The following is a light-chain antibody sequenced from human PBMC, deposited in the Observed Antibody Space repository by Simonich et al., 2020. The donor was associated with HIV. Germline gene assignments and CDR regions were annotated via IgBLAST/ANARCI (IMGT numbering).Light chain of an antibody. V-gene: IGKV1-39*01. CDR2: AAS. CDR1: KSISNY. Sequence: DIQMTQSPSSLSASVGDRVTITCRTSKSISNYLNWYQQKPGKAPKLPIYAASNLQSGVPSRFSGSGSGTDFTLTISSLQPEDFATYYCQQSYSSLSYTFGLGTKLEIK. CDR3: QQSYSSLSYT. J-gene: IGKJ2*01.